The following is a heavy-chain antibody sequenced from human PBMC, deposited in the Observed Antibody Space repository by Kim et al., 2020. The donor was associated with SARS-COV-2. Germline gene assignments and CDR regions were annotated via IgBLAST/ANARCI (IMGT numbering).Heavy chain of an antibody. CDR3: ARGSRRSAAGSGCFDL. CDR2: IDNVGDT. Sequence: GGSLRLSCEASGFSFRDHDMHWVRQEKGKSPEWVSAIDNVGDTHYRDAAKGRFSISRDNAKNSFDLQLNSLKVDDTGVYFCARGSRRSAAGSGCFDLWG. D-gene: IGHD6-13*01. J-gene: IGHJ3*01. CDR1: GFSFRDHD. V-gene: IGHV3-13*04.